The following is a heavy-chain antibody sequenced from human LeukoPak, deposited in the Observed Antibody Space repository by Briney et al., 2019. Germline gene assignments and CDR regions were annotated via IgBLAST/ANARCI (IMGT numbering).Heavy chain of an antibody. CDR3: ARDYDFWSGYLGAFDI. CDR1: GGTFSSYA. V-gene: IGHV1-69*13. D-gene: IGHD3-3*01. Sequence: SVKVSCKASGGTFSSYAISWVRQAPGQGLEWMGGIIPIFGTANYAQKFQGRVTITADESTSTAYMELSSLRSEDTAVYYCARDYDFWSGYLGAFDIWGQGTMVTVSS. J-gene: IGHJ3*02. CDR2: IIPIFGTA.